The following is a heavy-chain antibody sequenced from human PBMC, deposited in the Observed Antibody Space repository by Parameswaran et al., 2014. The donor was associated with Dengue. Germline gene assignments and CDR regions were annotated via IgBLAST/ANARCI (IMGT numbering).Heavy chain of an antibody. J-gene: IGHJ4*02. Sequence: WVRQAPGQGLEWVGGLIPIFRTPIYGQNFQGRVSITADESTSTVYMELSGLRNDDSALYFCAIVSSPTAATDYWGQGTLVTVSS. CDR3: AIVSSPTAATDY. V-gene: IGHV1-69*01. CDR2: LIPIFRTP. D-gene: IGHD4-17*01.